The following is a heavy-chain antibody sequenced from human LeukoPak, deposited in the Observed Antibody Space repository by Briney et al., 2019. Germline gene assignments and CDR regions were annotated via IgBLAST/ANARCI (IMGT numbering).Heavy chain of an antibody. D-gene: IGHD3-22*01. J-gene: IGHJ6*02. Sequence: GGSLRLSCAASGFTFSSYWMSWVRRAPGKGLEWVANIKQDGSEKYYVDSVKGRFTISRDNAKNSLCLQMNSLRAEDTAVYYCARVITDYYYYYGMDVWGQGTTVTVSS. CDR2: IKQDGSEK. CDR1: GFTFSSYW. CDR3: ARVITDYYYYYGMDV. V-gene: IGHV3-7*04.